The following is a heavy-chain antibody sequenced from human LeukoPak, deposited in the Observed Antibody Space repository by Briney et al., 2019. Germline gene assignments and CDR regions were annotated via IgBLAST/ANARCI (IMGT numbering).Heavy chain of an antibody. CDR3: ARVEPRGVNRGRGYY. CDR2: ISGSGGST. D-gene: IGHD3-10*01. Sequence: PGGSLRLSCAASGFTFSSCAMSWVRQAPGKGLEWVSTISGSGGSTFYADSVKGRFTISRNNSQNTLYLQMNSLKAEDTAVYYCARVEPRGVNRGRGYYWGQGTLVTVSS. J-gene: IGHJ4*02. V-gene: IGHV3-23*01. CDR1: GFTFSSCA.